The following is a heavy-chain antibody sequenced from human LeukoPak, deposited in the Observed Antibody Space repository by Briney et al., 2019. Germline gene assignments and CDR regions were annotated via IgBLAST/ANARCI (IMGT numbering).Heavy chain of an antibody. D-gene: IGHD1-1*01. J-gene: IGHJ4*02. Sequence: GRSLRLACTASGFTFRTYWISSVRQAPGKGLEWVANMKQDGSEEYYVDSVKGRFTISRDNAKNSVYLQMNSLRVEDTGVYYCARDTGPNTIDYWGQGILVTVSS. V-gene: IGHV3-7*01. CDR1: GFTFRTYW. CDR3: ARDTGPNTIDY. CDR2: MKQDGSEE.